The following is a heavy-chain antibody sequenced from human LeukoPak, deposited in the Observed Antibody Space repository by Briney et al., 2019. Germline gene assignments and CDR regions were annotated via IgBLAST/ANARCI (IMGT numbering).Heavy chain of an antibody. D-gene: IGHD4-17*01. CDR3: ARGTTVTTAYFDY. CDR2: IKQDGSEK. J-gene: IGHJ4*02. CDR1: GFTFSSYW. Sequence: GGSLRLFCAASGFTFSSYWMSWVRQAPGKGLEGVANIKQDGSEKYYVDSVKGRSNIYRDNAKNTLYLQMNSLRAEDTAVYYCARGTTVTTAYFDYWGQGTLVTVSS. V-gene: IGHV3-7*01.